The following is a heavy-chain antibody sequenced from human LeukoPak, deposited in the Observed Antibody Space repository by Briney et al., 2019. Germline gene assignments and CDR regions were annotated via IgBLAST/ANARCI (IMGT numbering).Heavy chain of an antibody. V-gene: IGHV4-61*02. CDR2: VYMNRNI. D-gene: IGHD2-15*01. CDR3: ASLGSNDY. CDR1: GDSISSGSYY. Sequence: PSETLSLTCTVSGDSISSGSYYWNWIRQPAGKGLEWIGRVYMNRNINYNPSLKSRVTISADTSKNQFSLQLTSVAAADTAVYYCASLGSNDYWGQGTLVTVSS. J-gene: IGHJ4*02.